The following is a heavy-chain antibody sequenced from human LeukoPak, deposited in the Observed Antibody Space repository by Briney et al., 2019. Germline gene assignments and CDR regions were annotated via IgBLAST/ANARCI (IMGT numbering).Heavy chain of an antibody. J-gene: IGHJ4*02. CDR2: IGGSGGDT. D-gene: IGHD6-19*01. CDR1: GFTFRSYA. Sequence: GGSLRLSCAASGFTFRSYAMSWVRQAPGKGLEWVSTIGGSGGDTYYADSVKGRFTISRDNSKNTLYLQMNSLRAEDTAVYYCAKDRRYGSGWSRDDYWGQGTLVTVSS. CDR3: AKDRRYGSGWSRDDY. V-gene: IGHV3-23*01.